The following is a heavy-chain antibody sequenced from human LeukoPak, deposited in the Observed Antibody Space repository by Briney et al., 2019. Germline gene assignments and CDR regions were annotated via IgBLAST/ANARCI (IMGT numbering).Heavy chain of an antibody. J-gene: IGHJ4*02. CDR3: ARGVVGAKSTYYFDY. V-gene: IGHV3-30*14. CDR1: GFTFSSYA. Sequence: GGSLRLSCAASGFTFSSYAMHWVRQAPGKGLEWVAVISYDGSNKYYAGSVKGRFTISRENAKNSLYLQMNSLRAGDTAVYYCARGVVGAKSTYYFDYWGQGTLVTVSS. D-gene: IGHD1-26*01. CDR2: ISYDGSNK.